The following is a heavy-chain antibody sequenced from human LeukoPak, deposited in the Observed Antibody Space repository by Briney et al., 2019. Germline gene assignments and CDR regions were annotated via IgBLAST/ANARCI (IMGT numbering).Heavy chain of an antibody. Sequence: PGGSPRLSCAASGFTFSSSEMNWVRQAPGKGLEWVSYISSSGGTISYADSVKGRFTISRDNAKNSLYLQMNSLRAEDTAVYYCARDGWATFDYWGQGTLVTVSS. V-gene: IGHV3-48*03. CDR2: ISSSGGTI. CDR3: ARDGWATFDY. CDR1: GFTFSSSE. D-gene: IGHD5-12*01. J-gene: IGHJ4*02.